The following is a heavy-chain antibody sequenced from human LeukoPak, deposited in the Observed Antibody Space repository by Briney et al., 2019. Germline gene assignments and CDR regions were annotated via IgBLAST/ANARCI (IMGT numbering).Heavy chain of an antibody. CDR3: ARDGDIVVVTATDY. V-gene: IGHV3-7*01. Sequence: GGSLRLSCAASGFTFSSYWMSWVRQAPGKGLEWVANIKHDGSEKYYVDSVKGRFTISRDNAKNSLYLQMNSLRAEDTAVYYCARDGDIVVVTATDYWGQGTLVTVSS. CDR1: GFTFSSYW. CDR2: IKHDGSEK. J-gene: IGHJ4*02. D-gene: IGHD2-21*02.